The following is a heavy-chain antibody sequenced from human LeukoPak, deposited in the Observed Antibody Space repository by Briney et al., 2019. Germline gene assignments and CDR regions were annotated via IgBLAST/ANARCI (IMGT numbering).Heavy chain of an antibody. CDR3: ARDAGYSSGWDY. V-gene: IGHV1-69*05. Sequence: SVKVSCKASGGTFSSYAISWVRQAPGQGPEWMGRIIPIFGTANYAQKFQGRVTITTDESKSTAYMELSSLRSEDTAVYYCARDAGYSSGWDYWGQGTLVTVSS. D-gene: IGHD6-19*01. CDR1: GGTFSSYA. CDR2: IIPIFGTA. J-gene: IGHJ4*02.